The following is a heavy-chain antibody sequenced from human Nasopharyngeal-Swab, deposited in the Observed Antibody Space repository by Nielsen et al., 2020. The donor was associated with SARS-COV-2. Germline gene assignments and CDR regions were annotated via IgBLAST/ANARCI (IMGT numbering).Heavy chain of an antibody. V-gene: IGHV1-3*01. J-gene: IGHJ6*02. CDR2: INAGNGNT. CDR1: GYTFTSYA. Sequence: ASVKVSCKASGYTFTSYAMHWVRQAPGQRLEWMGWINAGNGNTKYSQKFQGRVTITRDTSASTAYMELSSLRSDDTAVYYCARGLGIFGFPRGGMDVWGQGTTVTVSS. D-gene: IGHD3-3*01. CDR3: ARGLGIFGFPRGGMDV.